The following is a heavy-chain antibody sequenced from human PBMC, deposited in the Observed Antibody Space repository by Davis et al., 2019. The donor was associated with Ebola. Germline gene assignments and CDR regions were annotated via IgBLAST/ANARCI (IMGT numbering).Heavy chain of an antibody. J-gene: IGHJ4*02. V-gene: IGHV3-21*01. CDR1: GFTFSTYT. D-gene: IGHD3-10*01. CDR2: ISISSAFI. Sequence: GESLNISCAASGFTFSTYTMTWVRQAPGKGLEWVSSISISSAFIYYADSVKGRFTISRDNSKNTLYLQMNSLRAEDTAVYYCARVFLAYYYGSGSHGDYWGQGTLVTVSS. CDR3: ARVFLAYYYGSGSHGDY.